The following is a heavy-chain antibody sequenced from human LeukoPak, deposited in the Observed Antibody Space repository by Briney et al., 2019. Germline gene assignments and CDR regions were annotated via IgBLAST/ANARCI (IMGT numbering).Heavy chain of an antibody. V-gene: IGHV3-74*01. D-gene: IGHD3-22*01. CDR3: ATGNYYDSRGYYTFGH. CDR1: GFTFSRYW. Sequence: GGSLRLSCAASGFTFSRYWMHWVRQAPGKGLVWVSRINGDGSTTSYADSVKGGLTISRDNAKNTLYLQMNSLRAGDTAVYYCATGNYYDSRGYYTFGHWGQGTLVTVSS. CDR2: INGDGSTT. J-gene: IGHJ1*01.